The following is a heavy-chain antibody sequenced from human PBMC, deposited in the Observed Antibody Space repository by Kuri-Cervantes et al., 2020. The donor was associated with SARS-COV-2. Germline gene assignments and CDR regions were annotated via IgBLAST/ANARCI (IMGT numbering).Heavy chain of an antibody. CDR1: GDSVSSNSAA. D-gene: IGHD6-13*01. V-gene: IGHV6-1*01. CDR2: TYYRSKWYN. CDR3: ASGNDSSHHETMYYFDY. J-gene: IGHJ4*02. Sequence: SQTLSLTCAISGDSVSSNSAAWNWIRQSPSRGLEWLGRTYYRSKWYNDYAVSVKSRITINPDTSKNQFSLQLNSVTPEDTAVYYCASGNDSSHHETMYYFDYWGQGILVTVSS.